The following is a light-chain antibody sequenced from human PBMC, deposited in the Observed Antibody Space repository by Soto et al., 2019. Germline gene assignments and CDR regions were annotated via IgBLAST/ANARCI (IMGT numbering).Light chain of an antibody. J-gene: IGLJ3*02. CDR3: QSYDSSLSGWV. CDR1: SSNIGAGYD. CDR2: GNS. V-gene: IGLV1-40*01. Sequence: QSVLTQPPSVSGAPGQRVTISCTGSSSNIGAGYDVHWYQQLPGTAPKLLIYGNSNRPSGVPDRFSGPKSGTSASLAITGRKAEDEADYYCQSYDSSLSGWVFGGGTKVTVL.